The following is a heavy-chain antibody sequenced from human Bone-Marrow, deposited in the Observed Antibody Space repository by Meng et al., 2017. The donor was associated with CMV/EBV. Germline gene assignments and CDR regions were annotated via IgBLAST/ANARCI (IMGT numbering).Heavy chain of an antibody. CDR3: AKAPYEYDSSGYDY. Sequence: GESLKISCAASGFTFSSYGMHWVRQAPGKGLEWVAFIRYDGSNKYYADSVKGRFTVSRDSSKNTLYLQMNSLRLDDTAVYYCAKAPYEYDSSGYDYWGQGTLVTFSS. D-gene: IGHD3-22*01. V-gene: IGHV3-30*02. J-gene: IGHJ4*02. CDR1: GFTFSSYG. CDR2: IRYDGSNK.